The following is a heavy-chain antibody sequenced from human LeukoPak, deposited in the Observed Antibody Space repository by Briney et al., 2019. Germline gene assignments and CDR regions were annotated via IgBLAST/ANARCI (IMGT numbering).Heavy chain of an antibody. CDR2: ITGSGGST. CDR3: AAYDSSGYYYATDAFDI. J-gene: IGHJ3*02. Sequence: GGSLRLSCAASGFTFSSFAMSWVRQAPGKGLEWVSVITGSGGSTFYADSVKGRFTISRDNSKNTLYLQMNSLRAEDTAVYYCAAYDSSGYYYATDAFDIWGQGTMVTVSS. D-gene: IGHD3-22*01. CDR1: GFTFSSFA. V-gene: IGHV3-23*01.